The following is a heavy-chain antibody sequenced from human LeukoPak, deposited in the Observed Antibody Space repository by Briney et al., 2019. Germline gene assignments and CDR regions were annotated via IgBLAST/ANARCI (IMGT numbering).Heavy chain of an antibody. J-gene: IGHJ5*02. V-gene: IGHV1-2*02. CDR3: ARPLRVTMIRGAAFRASSDFDP. Sequence: GASVKVSCKASGYTFTGYYMHWVRQAPGQGLEWMGWINPNTGGTKYAQKFQDRVTMTRDTSISTAYMELSRLRSDDTAVYYCARPLRVTMIRGAAFRASSDFDPWGQGTLVTVSS. CDR1: GYTFTGYY. CDR2: INPNTGGT. D-gene: IGHD3-10*01.